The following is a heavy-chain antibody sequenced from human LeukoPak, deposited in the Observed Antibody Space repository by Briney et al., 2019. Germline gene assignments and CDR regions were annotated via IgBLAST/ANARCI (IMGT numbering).Heavy chain of an antibody. Sequence: SETLSLTCAVYGGCFSGYYWSWIRQPPGKGLEWIGEINHSGSTNYNPSLKSRVTISVDTSKNQFSLKLSSVTAADRAVYYCARGEWELLSHYWYFDLWGRGTLVTVSS. CDR2: INHSGST. D-gene: IGHD1-26*01. J-gene: IGHJ2*01. CDR1: GGCFSGYY. V-gene: IGHV4-34*01. CDR3: ARGEWELLSHYWYFDL.